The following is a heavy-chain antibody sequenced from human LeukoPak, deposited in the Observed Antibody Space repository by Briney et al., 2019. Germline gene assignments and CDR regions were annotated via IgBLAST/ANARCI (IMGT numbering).Heavy chain of an antibody. J-gene: IGHJ5*02. V-gene: IGHV4-34*01. Sequence: PSETLSLTCAVYGGSFSGYYWSWIRQPPGKGLEWIGEINHSGSTNYNPSLKSRVTISVDTSKNQFSLKLSSVTAADTAVYYCARHLRRQWLGPPVNYWFDPWGQGTLVTVSS. CDR1: GGSFSGYY. CDR2: INHSGST. CDR3: ARHLRRQWLGPPVNYWFDP. D-gene: IGHD6-19*01.